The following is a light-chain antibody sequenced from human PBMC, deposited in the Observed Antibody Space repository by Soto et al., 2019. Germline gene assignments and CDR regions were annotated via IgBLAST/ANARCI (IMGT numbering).Light chain of an antibody. J-gene: IGLJ3*02. CDR2: GNS. CDR1: SSHIGAGYD. V-gene: IGLV1-40*01. CDR3: QSYDSSLSGWV. Sequence: QSVLTQPPSVSGAPGQRVTISCIGSSSHIGAGYDVHWYQQLPGTAPKLLIYGNSNRPSGVPDRFSGSKSGTSASLAITGLQAEDEADYYCQSYDSSLSGWVFGRGTKLTVL.